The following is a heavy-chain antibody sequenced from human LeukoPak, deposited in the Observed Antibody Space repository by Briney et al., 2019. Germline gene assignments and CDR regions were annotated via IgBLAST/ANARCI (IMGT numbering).Heavy chain of an antibody. CDR2: MSYSGRT. CDR1: GDSVSSYY. Sequence: SETPSLTCSVSGDSVSSYYWSWIRQTPEKGLGWIGYMSYSGRTDYGPSLKSRVTISVDTSKNQFSLKLSSVTAADTAVYYCARQSSLNWFDPWGQGTLVTVSS. D-gene: IGHD6-13*01. J-gene: IGHJ5*02. CDR3: ARQSSLNWFDP. V-gene: IGHV4-59*02.